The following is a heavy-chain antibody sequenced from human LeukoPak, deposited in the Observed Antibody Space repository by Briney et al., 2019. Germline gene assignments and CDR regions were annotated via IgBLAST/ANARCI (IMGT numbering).Heavy chain of an antibody. CDR1: GYTFTSYG. CDR3: ARGQTYDFWSGYYTDNNWFDP. Sequence: GASVKVSCKASGYTFTSYGISWLRQAPGQGLEWMGWITAYNGNTNYAQKLQGRVTMTTDTSTSTAYMELRSLRSDDTAVYYCARGQTYDFWSGYYTDNNWFDPWGQGTLVTVSS. CDR2: ITAYNGNT. J-gene: IGHJ5*02. V-gene: IGHV1-18*01. D-gene: IGHD3-3*01.